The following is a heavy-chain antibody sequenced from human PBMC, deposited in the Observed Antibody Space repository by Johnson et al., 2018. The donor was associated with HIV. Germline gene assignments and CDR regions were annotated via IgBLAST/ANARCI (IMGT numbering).Heavy chain of an antibody. V-gene: IGHV3-30*03. CDR1: GFTFGSYG. CDR3: ASVYYDSLTGYYYDAFDI. CDR2: ILYDGRNI. J-gene: IGHJ3*02. Sequence: QVQLVESGGGVVQPGRSLRLSCAASGFTFGSYGMHWVRQAPGKGLEWVAGILYDGRNIYYADSVKGRFTISRDNSKNTLYLQMNSLRAEDTALYYCASVYYDSLTGYYYDAFDIWGQGTMVTVSS. D-gene: IGHD3-9*01.